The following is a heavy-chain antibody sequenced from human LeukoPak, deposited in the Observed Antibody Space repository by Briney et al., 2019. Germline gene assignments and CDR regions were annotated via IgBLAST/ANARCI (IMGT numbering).Heavy chain of an antibody. J-gene: IGHJ5*02. CDR1: GYTFTGYY. D-gene: IGHD3-10*01. CDR2: INPNSGGT. CDR3: ARVRVTMVRGVHDNWFDP. Sequence: VSVKVSCKASGYTFTGYYMHWVRQAPGQGLEWMGWINPNSGGTNYAQKFQGRVTMTRDTSISTAYMELSRLRSDDTAVYYCARVRVTMVRGVHDNWFDPWGQGTLVTVSS. V-gene: IGHV1-2*02.